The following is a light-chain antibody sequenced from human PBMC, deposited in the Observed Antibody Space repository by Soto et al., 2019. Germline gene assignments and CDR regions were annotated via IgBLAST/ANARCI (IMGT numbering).Light chain of an antibody. CDR1: SSNIGTNY. Sequence: QSVLTQPPSASGTPGQRVTMSCSGSSSNIGTNYVYWYQQFPGTAPKLLIYGTNQRPSGVPDRFSGSKSGTSASLAISGLRSEDEADYYCAAWDDSLSGVVFGGGTKVTVL. CDR2: GTN. CDR3: AAWDDSLSGVV. V-gene: IGLV1-47*02. J-gene: IGLJ3*02.